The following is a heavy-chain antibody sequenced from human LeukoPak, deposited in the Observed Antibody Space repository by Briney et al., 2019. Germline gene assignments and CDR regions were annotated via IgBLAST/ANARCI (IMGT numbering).Heavy chain of an antibody. CDR1: GFTFSSYW. Sequence: GRSLRLSCAASGFTFSSYWMNWVSQAPGKGLEWVASINQDGSEKYYLDSVKGRFTISRDNAKNSLYLQMNSLRDEDTAVYSCARDGVRDGLYFDRWGQGTLVTVSS. CDR3: ARDGVRDGLYFDR. J-gene: IGHJ4*02. D-gene: IGHD5-24*01. CDR2: INQDGSEK. V-gene: IGHV3-7*01.